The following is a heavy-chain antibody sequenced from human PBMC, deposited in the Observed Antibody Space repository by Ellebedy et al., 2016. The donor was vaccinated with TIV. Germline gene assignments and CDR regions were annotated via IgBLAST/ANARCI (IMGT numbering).Heavy chain of an antibody. J-gene: IGHJ5*02. Sequence: ASVKVSCKVSGYTLTELSMHWVRQAPGKGLEWMGGFDPGGGEAIYAQKFQGRVTMTDDTSTDTAYMELSSLRSEDTAVYYCATATSLRSGSYSGIAFDPWGQGTLVTVSS. CDR3: ATATSLRSGSYSGIAFDP. CDR2: FDPGGGEA. CDR1: GYTLTELS. V-gene: IGHV1-24*01. D-gene: IGHD1-26*01.